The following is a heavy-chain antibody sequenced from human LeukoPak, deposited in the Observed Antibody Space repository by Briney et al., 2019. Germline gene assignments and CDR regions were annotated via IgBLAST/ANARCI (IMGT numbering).Heavy chain of an antibody. V-gene: IGHV3-30*02. CDR3: AKDRGVVPAHQYYFDY. Sequence: GGSLRLSCAASGFTFSSYGMHWVRQAPGKGLEWVAFIRYDGSNKYYADSVKGRFTISRDNSKNTLYLQMNSLRAEDTAVYYCAKDRGVVPAHQYYFDYWGQGTLVTVSS. D-gene: IGHD2-2*01. J-gene: IGHJ4*02. CDR1: GFTFSSYG. CDR2: IRYDGSNK.